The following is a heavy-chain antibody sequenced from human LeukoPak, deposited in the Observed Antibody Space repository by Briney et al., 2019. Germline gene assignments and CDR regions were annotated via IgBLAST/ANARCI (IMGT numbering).Heavy chain of an antibody. Sequence: VASVKVSCKASGYTFTGYYMHWVRQAPGQGLEWMGWINPNSGGTNYAQKFQGRVTMTRDTSISTAYMELSRLRSDDTAVYYCARPWPPRDGDAFDIWGQGTMVTVSS. CDR2: INPNSGGT. J-gene: IGHJ3*02. CDR3: ARPWPPRDGDAFDI. D-gene: IGHD5-24*01. V-gene: IGHV1-2*02. CDR1: GYTFTGYY.